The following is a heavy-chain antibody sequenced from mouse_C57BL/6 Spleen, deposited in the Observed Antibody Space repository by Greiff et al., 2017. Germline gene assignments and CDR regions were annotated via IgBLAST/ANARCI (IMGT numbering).Heavy chain of an antibody. CDR2: ISYDGSN. CDR3: ATLGREDAMDY. J-gene: IGHJ4*01. Sequence: DVKLQESGPGLVKPSQSLSLTCSVTGYSITSGYYWNWIRQFPGNKLEWMGYISYDGSNNYNPSLKNRISITRDTSKNQFFLKLNSVTTEDTATYYCATLGREDAMDYWGQGTSVTVSS. D-gene: IGHD4-1*01. V-gene: IGHV3-6*01. CDR1: GYSITSGYY.